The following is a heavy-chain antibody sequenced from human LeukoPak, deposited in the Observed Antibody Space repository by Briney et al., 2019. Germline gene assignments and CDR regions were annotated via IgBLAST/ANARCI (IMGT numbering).Heavy chain of an antibody. J-gene: IGHJ5*02. Sequence: SETLSLTCTVSGDSISSYYWSWVRQPPGKGLECIGYIYYSGITNYNPSLKSRVTISVDTSKNQFSLKLSSVTPADTAVYYCARAGSGWYVNWFDPWGQGTLATVSS. D-gene: IGHD6-19*01. V-gene: IGHV4-59*01. CDR2: IYYSGIT. CDR3: ARAGSGWYVNWFDP. CDR1: GDSISSYY.